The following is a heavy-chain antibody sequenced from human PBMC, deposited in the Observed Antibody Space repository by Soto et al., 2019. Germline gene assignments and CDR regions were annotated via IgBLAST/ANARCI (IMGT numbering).Heavy chain of an antibody. V-gene: IGHV1-18*01. J-gene: IGHJ5*02. CDR3: AMDWADSGSSMHWCER. CDR2: ISAYNGNT. D-gene: IGHD1-26*01. CDR1: GSTFTSYG. Sequence: ASVKVSCKASGSTFTSYGISWVRQAPGQGLAWMGWISAYNGNTNYAQKLQGRVTMTTDTSTSTACMELRSLRSDDTAVYDCAMDWADSGSSMHWCERWGQGTRVTVAS.